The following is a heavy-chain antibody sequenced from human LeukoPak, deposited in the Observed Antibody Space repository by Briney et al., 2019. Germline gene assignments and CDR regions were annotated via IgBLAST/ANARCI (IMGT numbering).Heavy chain of an antibody. Sequence: QXSGSSFXSYWIGRVRQVPGKGLEWMGIIYPGDSDTRYSPSLQGQVTISDNKSISTAYLQWSSLKASDTAMYYCAIGSGYMDVWGKGTTVTVSS. J-gene: IGHJ6*03. D-gene: IGHD1-26*01. CDR2: IYPGDSDT. CDR1: GSSFXSYW. V-gene: IGHV5-51*01. CDR3: AIGSGYMDV.